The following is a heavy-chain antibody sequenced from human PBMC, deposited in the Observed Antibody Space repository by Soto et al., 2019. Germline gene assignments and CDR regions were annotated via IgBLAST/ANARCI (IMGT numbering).Heavy chain of an antibody. V-gene: IGHV4-31*03. CDR2: IYYSGST. D-gene: IGHD6-13*01. CDR1: GGSISRGGYY. CDR3: ARESRRGSSSWYYYYYGMDV. J-gene: IGHJ6*02. Sequence: LSLTCTVSGGSISRGGYYWSWIRQHPGKGLEWIGYIYYSGSTYYNPSLKSRVTISVDTSKNQFSLKLSSVTAADTAVYYCARESRRGSSSWYYYYYGMDVWGQGTTGTVSS.